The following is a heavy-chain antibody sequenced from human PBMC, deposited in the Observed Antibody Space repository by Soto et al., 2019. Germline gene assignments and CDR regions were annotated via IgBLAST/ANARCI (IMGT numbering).Heavy chain of an antibody. V-gene: IGHV4-31*03. CDR1: GGSISSGGYY. J-gene: IGHJ4*02. Sequence: SETLSLTCTVSGGSISSGGYYWSWIRQHPGKGLEWIGYIYYSGSTYYNPSLKSRVTISVDTSKNQFSLKLSSVTAADTAVYYCATLEEYCSGGSCYPYYFDYWGQGTLVTVSS. CDR2: IYYSGST. CDR3: ATLEEYCSGGSCYPYYFDY. D-gene: IGHD2-15*01.